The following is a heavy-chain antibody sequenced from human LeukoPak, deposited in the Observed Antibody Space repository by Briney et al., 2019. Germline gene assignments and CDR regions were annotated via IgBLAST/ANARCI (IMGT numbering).Heavy chain of an antibody. V-gene: IGHV4-59*01. Sequence: SETLSLTCTVSGGSISSCYWSWIRQPPGKGLEWIGYIYYSGSTNYNPSLKSRVTISVDTSKNQFSLKLSSVTAADTAVYYCARGRLLWFGEPEGPFDYWGQGTLVTVSS. D-gene: IGHD3-10*01. CDR3: ARGRLLWFGEPEGPFDY. CDR2: IYYSGST. CDR1: GGSISSCY. J-gene: IGHJ4*02.